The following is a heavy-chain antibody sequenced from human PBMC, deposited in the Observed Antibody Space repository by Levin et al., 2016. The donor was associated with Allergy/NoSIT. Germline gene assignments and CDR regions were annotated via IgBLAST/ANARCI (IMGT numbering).Heavy chain of an antibody. CDR1: GFSLSTNGVA. D-gene: IGHD2-21*02. V-gene: IGHV2-5*02. Sequence: SGPTLVKPTQTVTLTCTFSGFSLSTNGVALSWIRQSPGKAPEWLALIYWDDDKRYSPSLRSRLSIARATSKSQVVLTMTDVDPGDTGTYFCTHSCAGDCYSRGNYYYYALDVWGQGTTVTVSS. J-gene: IGHJ6*02. CDR2: IYWDDDK. CDR3: THSCAGDCYSRGNYYYYALDV.